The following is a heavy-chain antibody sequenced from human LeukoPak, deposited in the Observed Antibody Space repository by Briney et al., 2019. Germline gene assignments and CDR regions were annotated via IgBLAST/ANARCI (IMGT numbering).Heavy chain of an antibody. CDR1: GFTFSSDA. V-gene: IGHV3-23*01. J-gene: IGHJ4*02. CDR3: ARDYGSRGSSSYPFDN. Sequence: GGSLRLSCAATGFTFSSDAMSRVRQAPGKGLEWVSGIDESGGSIYYADSVKGRFTISRDNSKNTLDLQMNSLRAEDTAVYYCARDYGSRGSSSYPFDNWSQGTLVTVSP. D-gene: IGHD3-10*01. CDR2: IDESGGSI.